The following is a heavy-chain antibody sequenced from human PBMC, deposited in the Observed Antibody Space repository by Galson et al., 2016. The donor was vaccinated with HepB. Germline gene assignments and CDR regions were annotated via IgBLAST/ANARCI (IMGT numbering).Heavy chain of an antibody. CDR1: GFTFSTHD. Sequence: RLSCAASGFTFSTHDMSWVRQAPGKGLEWVSAISGIGENTHYADSVKGRFTISRDTSKNTLFLQMNNLRGEDTAVYYCTKDGLQFSGSWGQGAVVTVSS. V-gene: IGHV3-23*01. CDR3: TKDGLQFSGS. D-gene: IGHD5-24*01. J-gene: IGHJ4*02. CDR2: ISGIGENT.